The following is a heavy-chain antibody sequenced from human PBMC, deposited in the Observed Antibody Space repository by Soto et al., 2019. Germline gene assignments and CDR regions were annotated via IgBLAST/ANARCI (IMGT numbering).Heavy chain of an antibody. CDR2: ISAYNGNT. Sequence: ASVKVSCKASGYTFTSYGISWVRQAPGQGLEWMGWISAYNGNTNYAQKLQGRVTMTTDTSTSTAYMELRSLRSDDTAVYYCARGGYRYSSSPNPDYYYGMAVWGQGPTVTVSS. CDR3: ARGGYRYSSSPNPDYYYGMAV. D-gene: IGHD6-6*01. V-gene: IGHV1-18*01. CDR1: GYTFTSYG. J-gene: IGHJ6*02.